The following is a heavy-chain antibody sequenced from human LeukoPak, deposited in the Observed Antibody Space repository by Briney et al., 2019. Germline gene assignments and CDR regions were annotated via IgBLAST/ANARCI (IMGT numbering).Heavy chain of an antibody. V-gene: IGHV3-21*01. CDR3: ARIVSAVAGAGSPHYYMDV. Sequence: GALRLSCVVSGFIFSDYSMNWVRQAPGKGLEWVSCIDSYSVYIYYADSVKGRFTISRDNAKNSLYLQMNSLRAEDTAVYYCARIVSAVAGAGSPHYYMDVWGKGTTVTVSS. D-gene: IGHD6-19*01. CDR2: IDSYSVYI. CDR1: GFIFSDYS. J-gene: IGHJ6*03.